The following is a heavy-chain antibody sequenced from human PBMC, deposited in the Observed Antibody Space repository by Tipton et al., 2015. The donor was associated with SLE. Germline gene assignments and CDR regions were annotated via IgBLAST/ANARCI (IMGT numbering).Heavy chain of an antibody. CDR2: ISSSGSTI. CDR3: ARMKTMEGSSYDTGAFDI. CDR1: GGSISNHY. D-gene: IGHD3-16*01. V-gene: IGHV3-11*04. Sequence: LSLTCTVSGGSISNHYWGWIRQPPGKGLEWVSYISSSGSTIFYAESVKGRFTISRENTKKSLHLQMNSLRAEDTAIYYCARMKTMEGSSYDTGAFDIWGQGTMVTVSS. J-gene: IGHJ3*02.